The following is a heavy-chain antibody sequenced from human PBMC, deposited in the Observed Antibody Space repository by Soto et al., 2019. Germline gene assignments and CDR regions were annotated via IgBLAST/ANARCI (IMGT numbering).Heavy chain of an antibody. CDR2: IIPIFGTA. CDR1: GGTFSSYA. V-gene: IGHV1-69*01. CDR3: AREAPVTIGNWFDP. D-gene: IGHD4-17*01. J-gene: IGHJ5*02. Sequence: QVQLVQSGAEVKKPGSSVKVSCKASGGTFSSYAISWVRQAPGQGLAWMGGIIPIFGTANYAQKFQGRVTITADESTSTAYMGLSSLRSEDTAVYYCAREAPVTIGNWFDPWGQGTLVTVSS.